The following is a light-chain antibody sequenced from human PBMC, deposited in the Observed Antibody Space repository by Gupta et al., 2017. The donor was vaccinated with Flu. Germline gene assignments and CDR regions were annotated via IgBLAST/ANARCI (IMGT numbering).Light chain of an antibody. V-gene: IGKV3-20*01. CDR3: QHEVSPPRT. CDR1: QRVNRNY. Sequence: EILLTQSPFTLSLSPGERASLSCRASQRVNRNYLVWYQQKVGQAPRLLISGASSRANGLPDRFSGSGSGTEFTLTISRREPEDFAVYYCQHEVSPPRTFGQGTKVEIK. CDR2: GAS. J-gene: IGKJ1*01.